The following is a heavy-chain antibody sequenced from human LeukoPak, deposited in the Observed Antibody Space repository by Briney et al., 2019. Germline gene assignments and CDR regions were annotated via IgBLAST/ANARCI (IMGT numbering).Heavy chain of an antibody. D-gene: IGHD2-15*01. CDR3: ARGHPVVAATHWDY. CDR1: GGSFSGYY. Sequence: KPSETLSLTCAVYGGSFSGYYWSWIRQPPGKGLEWIGEINHSRSTNYNPSLKSRVTISVDTSKNQFSLKLSSVTAADTAVYYCARGHPVVAATHWDYWGQGTLVTVSS. CDR2: INHSRST. J-gene: IGHJ4*02. V-gene: IGHV4-34*01.